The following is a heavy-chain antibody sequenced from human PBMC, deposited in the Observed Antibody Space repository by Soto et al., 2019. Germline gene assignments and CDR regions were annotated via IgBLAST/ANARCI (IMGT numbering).Heavy chain of an antibody. CDR1: GFTFSSYS. V-gene: IGHV3-21*01. Sequence: PGGSLRLSCAASGFTFSSYSMNWVRQAPGKGLEWVSSISSSSSYIYYADSVKGRFTISRDNAKNSLYLQMNSLRAEDTAVYYCAREVGGAAAGTPSYYYYYGMDVWGQGTAVTVSS. CDR3: AREVGGAAAGTPSYYYYYGMDV. J-gene: IGHJ6*02. CDR2: ISSSSSYI. D-gene: IGHD6-13*01.